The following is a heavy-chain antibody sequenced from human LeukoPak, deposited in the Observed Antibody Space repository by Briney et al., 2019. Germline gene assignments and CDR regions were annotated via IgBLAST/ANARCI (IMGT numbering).Heavy chain of an antibody. D-gene: IGHD2-15*01. J-gene: IGHJ5*02. CDR3: ARVDCGGSCYSWFDP. V-gene: IGHV1-18*04. CDR1: GYTFTIYG. Sequence: ASVKVSCKASGYTFTIYGISWVRQAPGQGLEWMGWISAYNGNTNYAQKLQGRVTMTTDTSTSTAYMELRSLRSDDTAVYYCARVDCGGSCYSWFDPWGQGTLVTVSS. CDR2: ISAYNGNT.